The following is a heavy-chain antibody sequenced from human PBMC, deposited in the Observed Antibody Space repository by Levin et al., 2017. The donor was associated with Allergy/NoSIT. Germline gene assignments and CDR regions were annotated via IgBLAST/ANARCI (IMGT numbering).Heavy chain of an antibody. V-gene: IGHV4-34*01. CDR3: ARGLYSGGSGSYYRK. D-gene: IGHD3-10*01. Sequence: PSETLSLTCAVYGGSFSGYYWSWIRQPPGKGLEWIGEINHSGSTNYNPSLKSRVTISVDTSKNQFSLKLSSVTAADTAVYYCARGLYSGGSGSYYRKWGQGTLVTVSS. J-gene: IGHJ4*02. CDR2: INHSGST. CDR1: GGSFSGYY.